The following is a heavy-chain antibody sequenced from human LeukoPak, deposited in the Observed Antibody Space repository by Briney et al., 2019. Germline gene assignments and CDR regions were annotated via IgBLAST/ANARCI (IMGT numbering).Heavy chain of an antibody. J-gene: IGHJ4*02. D-gene: IGHD6-19*01. CDR1: GYTFTGYY. Sequence: ASVKVSCKASGYTFTGYYMHWVRQAPGQGLEWMGIINPSGGSTSYAQKFQGRVTMTRDTSTSTVYMELSSLRSEDTAVYYCARVYSSGFIGDWGQGTLVTVSS. V-gene: IGHV1-46*01. CDR3: ARVYSSGFIGD. CDR2: INPSGGST.